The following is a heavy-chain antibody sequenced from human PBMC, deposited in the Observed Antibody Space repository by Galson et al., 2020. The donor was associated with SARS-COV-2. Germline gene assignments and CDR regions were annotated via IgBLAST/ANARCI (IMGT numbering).Heavy chain of an antibody. J-gene: IGHJ4*02. V-gene: IGHV4-59*13. D-gene: IGHD7-27*01. CDR3: ARCHSNWGSPPYFDG. CDR2: IYYTAGT. Sequence: SETLSLTCTVSGGSFSSYYWCWIRQRQGQGMEWVGSIYYTAGTNFNPSLKSRVTMSVDVSKNQFYMKVASVCAADTAVYYCARCHSNWGSPPYFDGVGQGTLVTGSS. CDR1: GGSFSSYY.